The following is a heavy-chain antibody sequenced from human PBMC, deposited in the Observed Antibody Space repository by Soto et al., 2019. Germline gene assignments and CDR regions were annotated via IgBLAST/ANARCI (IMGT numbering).Heavy chain of an antibody. CDR2: ISANGQGI. V-gene: IGHV3-23*01. Sequence: GGSLRLSCAASGFTFSTYALSWVRQAPGKGLEWVSAISANGQGIYYADCVRGRFTISRDNSKNTIFLHMDSLRAEDTAVYYCAKDRNYPRDQFHYWGQGTLVTVSS. CDR1: GFTFSTYA. J-gene: IGHJ4*02. D-gene: IGHD1-7*01. CDR3: AKDRNYPRDQFHY.